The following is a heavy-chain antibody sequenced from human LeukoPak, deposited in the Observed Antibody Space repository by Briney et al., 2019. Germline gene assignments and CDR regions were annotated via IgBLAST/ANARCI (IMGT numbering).Heavy chain of an antibody. Sequence: SETLSLTCTVSGGSISSHYWSWIRQPPGKGLEWIGYIYYSGSTNYNPSLKSRVTISVDTSKNQFSLKLSSVTAADTAVYYCARASPYMDVWGKGTTVTVSS. J-gene: IGHJ6*03. V-gene: IGHV4-59*11. CDR2: IYYSGST. CDR1: GGSISSHY. CDR3: ARASPYMDV.